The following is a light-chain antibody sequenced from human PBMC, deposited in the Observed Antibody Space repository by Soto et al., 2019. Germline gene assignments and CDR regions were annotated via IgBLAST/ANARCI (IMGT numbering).Light chain of an antibody. CDR1: QSVGNS. CDR2: GAS. V-gene: IGKV3-15*01. CDR3: QLYNNWLYT. Sequence: EIVMTQSPATLSVSPGERATLSCRASQSVGNSLAWYQQKPGQAPRLLIYGASTRATGISDKFSGSGSGTEFTLTISSLQSEDFAIYYCQLYNNWLYTFGQGTKLEIK. J-gene: IGKJ2*01.